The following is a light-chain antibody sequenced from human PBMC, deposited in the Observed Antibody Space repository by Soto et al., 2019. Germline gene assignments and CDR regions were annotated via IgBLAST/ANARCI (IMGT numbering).Light chain of an antibody. CDR2: GAS. J-gene: IGKJ4*01. Sequence: EIVLTQSPGTLSLSPGERATLSCRASQSVSSSYLAWYQQKPGQAPRLLIYGASSRATGIPDRFSGSGSGTDFTLTISRLEPEEDAVYYCEQYGRSSLTFGRETNVAIK. CDR3: EQYGRSSLT. V-gene: IGKV3-20*01. CDR1: QSVSSSY.